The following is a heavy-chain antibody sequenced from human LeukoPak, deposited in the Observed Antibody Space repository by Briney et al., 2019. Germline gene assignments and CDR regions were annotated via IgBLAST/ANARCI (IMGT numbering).Heavy chain of an antibody. Sequence: PSETLSLTCSVSGCSVSSSSYYWGGIRQPPGKGLEWVGTIYYRGSTYYNASLKSRVTISVDTPRNQFSLELSSVTAADTAVYYCATLPSTTWGQGTLVTVSS. J-gene: IGHJ5*02. D-gene: IGHD5/OR15-5a*01. V-gene: IGHV4-39*01. CDR2: IYYRGST. CDR3: ATLPSTT. CDR1: GCSVSSSSYY.